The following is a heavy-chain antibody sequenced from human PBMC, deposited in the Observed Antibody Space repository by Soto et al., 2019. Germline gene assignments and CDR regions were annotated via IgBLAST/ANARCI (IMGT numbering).Heavy chain of an antibody. J-gene: IGHJ4*02. CDR3: ARGNSPDTIY. CDR2: ISSSGSTR. V-gene: IGHV3-48*03. Sequence: WGSLRLSCAASGFPFSSSEMNWVRQAPGKGLEWISYISSSGSTRYYADSVRGRFTISRDNAKNSLHLQMNSLRAEATAVYYCARGNSPDTIYWGQGTPGTVAS. D-gene: IGHD5-18*01. CDR1: GFPFSSSE.